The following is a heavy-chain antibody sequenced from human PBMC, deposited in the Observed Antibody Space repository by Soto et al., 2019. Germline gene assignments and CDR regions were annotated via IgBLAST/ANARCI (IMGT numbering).Heavy chain of an antibody. V-gene: IGHV3-53*01. Sequence: EVQLVESGGGLIQPGGSLRLSCAASGFTVSSNYMSWVRQAPEKGLEWVSVIYSGGSTYYADSVKGRFTISRDNSKNTVYLQMNSLRAEDTAVYYCARNYFDSGGGFDYWGQGTLATVSS. CDR2: IYSGGST. D-gene: IGHD3-22*01. CDR1: GFTVSSNY. J-gene: IGHJ4*02. CDR3: ARNYFDSGGGFDY.